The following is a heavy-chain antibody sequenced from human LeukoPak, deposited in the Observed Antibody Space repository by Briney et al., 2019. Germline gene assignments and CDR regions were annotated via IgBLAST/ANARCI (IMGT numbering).Heavy chain of an antibody. D-gene: IGHD1-7*01. CDR1: GYSFTGYW. CDR3: ARLVGTTLYFDY. CDR2: IYPGDSDT. Sequence: GESLKISCKGSGYSFTGYWIGWVRQMPGKGLELMGIIYPGDSDTRYSPSMQGQVTISADKTNSTAYLQSSSLRASDTAMYYCARLVGTTLYFDYWGQGTLGTVSS. J-gene: IGHJ4*02. V-gene: IGHV5-51*01.